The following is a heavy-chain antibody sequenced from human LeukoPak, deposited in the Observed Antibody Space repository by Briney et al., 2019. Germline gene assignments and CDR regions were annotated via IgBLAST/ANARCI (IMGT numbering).Heavy chain of an antibody. D-gene: IGHD5-18*01. J-gene: IGHJ5*02. CDR1: GVSISSHY. CDR2: LYTSGGT. CDR3: ARVQGFSYTYDWFDP. V-gene: IGHV4-4*07. Sequence: SEPLSLTCSVSGVSISSHYWSWLRQPAGKGLEWIGRLYTSGGTNYNPSLKSRVTMSVDTSKNQFSLRMSSVNAAYTAVYYCARVQGFSYTYDWFDPWGQGTLVTVSS.